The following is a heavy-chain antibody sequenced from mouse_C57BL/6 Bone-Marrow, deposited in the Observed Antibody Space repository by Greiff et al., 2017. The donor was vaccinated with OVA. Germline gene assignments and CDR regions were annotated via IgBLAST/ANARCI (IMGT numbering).Heavy chain of an antibody. V-gene: IGHV1-59*01. Sequence: QVQLKESGAELVRPGTSVKLSCKASGYTFTSYWMHWVKQRPGQGLEWIGVIDPSDSYTNYNQKFKGKATLTVDTSSSTAYMQLSSLTSEDSAVYYCARGRRLPWFAYWGQGTLVTVSA. CDR2: IDPSDSYT. CDR1: GYTFTSYW. D-gene: IGHD2-4*01. J-gene: IGHJ3*01. CDR3: ARGRRLPWFAY.